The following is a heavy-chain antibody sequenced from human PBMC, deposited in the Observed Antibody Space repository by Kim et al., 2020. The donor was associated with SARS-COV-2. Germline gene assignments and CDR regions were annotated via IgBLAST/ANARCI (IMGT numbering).Heavy chain of an antibody. Sequence: GGSLRLSCAASGFTFSSYAMHWVRQAPGKGLEWVAVISYDGSNKYYADSVKGRFTISRDNSKNTLYLQMNSLRAEDTAVYYCARARGGSYYYGMGVWGQGTTGTVSS. CDR1: GFTFSSYA. V-gene: IGHV3-30-3*01. D-gene: IGHD1-26*01. J-gene: IGHJ6*02. CDR3: ARARGGSYYYGMGV. CDR2: ISYDGSNK.